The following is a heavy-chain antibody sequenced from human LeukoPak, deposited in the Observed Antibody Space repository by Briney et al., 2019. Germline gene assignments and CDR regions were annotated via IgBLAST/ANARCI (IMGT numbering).Heavy chain of an antibody. CDR2: INWTGGST. D-gene: IGHD3-22*01. Sequence: GGSLRLSCAASGFTFDDYGMSWVRQAPGKGLEWVSGINWTGGSTGYADSVKGRFTISRDNSKNTVYLQMNSLRGEDTAVYYCAKDQIGWAPGYSSGPLDYWGQGTRVTVSS. CDR3: AKDQIGWAPGYSSGPLDY. V-gene: IGHV3-20*04. CDR1: GFTFDDYG. J-gene: IGHJ4*02.